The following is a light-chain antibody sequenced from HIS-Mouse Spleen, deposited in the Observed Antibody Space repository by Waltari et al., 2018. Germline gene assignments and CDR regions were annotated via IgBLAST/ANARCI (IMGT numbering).Light chain of an antibody. CDR1: SGHSSYA. CDR3: QTWGTGEV. Sequence: QLVLTQSPSASASLGASVKLTCTLSSGHSSYAIARQQQQPEKGPRYLMKLNSDGSHSKGDGIPDRFSGSSSGAERYLPISSLQSEDEADYYCQTWGTGEVFGGGTKLTVL. CDR2: LNSDGSH. J-gene: IGLJ3*02. V-gene: IGLV4-69*01.